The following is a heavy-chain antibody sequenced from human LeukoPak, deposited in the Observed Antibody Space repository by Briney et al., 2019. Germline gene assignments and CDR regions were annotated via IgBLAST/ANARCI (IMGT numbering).Heavy chain of an antibody. D-gene: IGHD1-1*01. V-gene: IGHV3-43D*03. CDR1: GFTFDDYA. Sequence: GGSLRLSCAASGFTFDDYAMHWVRQAPGKGLEWVSLITWDGGSTYYVDSVKGRFTISRDNSKNSLYLQMNSLRAADTALYYCAKGAQDMTTPTSHNYYTMDVWGQGTTVTVSS. CDR3: AKGAQDMTTPTSHNYYTMDV. CDR2: ITWDGGST. J-gene: IGHJ6*02.